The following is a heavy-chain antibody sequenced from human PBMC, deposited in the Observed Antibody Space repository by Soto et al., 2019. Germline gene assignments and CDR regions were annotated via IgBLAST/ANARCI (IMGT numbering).Heavy chain of an antibody. V-gene: IGHV3-21*01. J-gene: IGHJ5*02. D-gene: IGHD5-18*01. Sequence: PGGSLRLSCAASGFTFSSYSMNWVRQAPGKGLEWVSSISSSSSYIYYADSVKGRFTIPRDNAKHSLYLQMKSLRAEDTAVYYCASDQGVDTAMVTPWFDPWGQGTLVTVSS. CDR1: GFTFSSYS. CDR3: ASDQGVDTAMVTPWFDP. CDR2: ISSSSSYI.